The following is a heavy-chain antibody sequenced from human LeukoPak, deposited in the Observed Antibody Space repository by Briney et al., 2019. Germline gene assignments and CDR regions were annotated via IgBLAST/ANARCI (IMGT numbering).Heavy chain of an antibody. D-gene: IGHD3-3*01. CDR3: ARSYDTNFDY. CDR2: IYFSGST. J-gene: IGHJ4*02. V-gene: IGHV4-59*01. CDR1: GGSIRSYY. Sequence: SETLSLTCTVSGGSIRSYYWSGIRQPPGKGLEWIGYIYFSGSTSYNPSLKSRVTISVDRSKNQFSLKLSSVAAADTAVYYCARSYDTNFDYWGQGTLVTVSS.